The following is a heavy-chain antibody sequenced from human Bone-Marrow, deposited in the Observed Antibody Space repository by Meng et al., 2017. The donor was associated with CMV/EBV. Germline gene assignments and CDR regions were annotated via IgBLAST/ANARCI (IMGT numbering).Heavy chain of an antibody. CDR1: GGSMSRYY. V-gene: IGHV4-59*01. CDR3: AGGSPNGGCYQIDY. D-gene: IGHD6-19*01. Sequence: SETLSLTCTVSGGSMSRYYWSWIRQAPGKGLEWIGYVPYSGIISYNPALESRVSISVDMSKNQFSLRLSSVTGADTAVYYCAGGSPNGGCYQIDYWGQGTLVTVSS. J-gene: IGHJ4*02. CDR2: VPYSGII.